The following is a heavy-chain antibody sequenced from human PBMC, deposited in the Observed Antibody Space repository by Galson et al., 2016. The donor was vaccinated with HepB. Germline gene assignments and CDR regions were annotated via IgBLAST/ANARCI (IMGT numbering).Heavy chain of an antibody. CDR1: GFSLGSSGVA. J-gene: IGHJ5*02. Sequence: PALVKPTQTLTLTCTFSGFSLGSSGVAVGWIRQPPGKALEWLALIYWDDDKRYSPSLKNRLTITKDISKNQVVLTMTNMDPVDTATYYCARDPGIEVAGRGWFDPWGQGTLVTVSS. CDR2: IYWDDDK. CDR3: ARDPGIEVAGRGWFDP. D-gene: IGHD6-19*01. V-gene: IGHV2-5*02.